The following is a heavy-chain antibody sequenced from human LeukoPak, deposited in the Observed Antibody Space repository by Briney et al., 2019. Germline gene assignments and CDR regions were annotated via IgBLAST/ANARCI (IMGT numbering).Heavy chain of an antibody. CDR1: GLTVSSNY. CDR2: ISSSSSYI. Sequence: GGSLRLSCAASGLTVSSNYMSWVRQAPGKGLEWVSSISSSSSYIYYADSVKGRFTISRDNAKNSLYLQMNSLRAEDTAVYYCARESLLWFGESPTPFDYWGQGTLVTVSS. CDR3: ARESLLWFGESPTPFDY. J-gene: IGHJ4*02. V-gene: IGHV3-21*01. D-gene: IGHD3-10*01.